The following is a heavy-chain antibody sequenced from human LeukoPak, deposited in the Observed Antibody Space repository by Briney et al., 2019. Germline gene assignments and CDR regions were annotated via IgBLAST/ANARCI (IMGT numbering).Heavy chain of an antibody. V-gene: IGHV3-21*04. CDR1: GFTFSSYS. CDR2: ISSSSSYT. J-gene: IGHJ3*02. Sequence: GGSLRLSCAASGFTFSSYSMNWVRQAPGKGLEWVSSISSSSSYTYYADSVKGRFTISRDNAKNSLYLQMNSLRAEDTAVYYCARHPELDIWGQGTMVTVSS. CDR3: ARHPELDI.